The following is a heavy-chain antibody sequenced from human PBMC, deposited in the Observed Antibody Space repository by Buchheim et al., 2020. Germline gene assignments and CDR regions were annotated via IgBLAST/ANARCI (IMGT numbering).Heavy chain of an antibody. J-gene: IGHJ6*02. D-gene: IGHD3-10*01. CDR1: GFTFSSYS. V-gene: IGHV3-21*01. CDR2: ISSSSSYI. CDR3: ARASGTNGYYYGMDV. Sequence: EVQLVESGGGLVKPGGSLRLSCAASGFTFSSYSMNWVRQAPGKGLEWVSSISSSSSYIYYADSVKGRFTISRDNAKDSLYLQMNSLRAEDTAVYYCARASGTNGYYYGMDVWGQGTT.